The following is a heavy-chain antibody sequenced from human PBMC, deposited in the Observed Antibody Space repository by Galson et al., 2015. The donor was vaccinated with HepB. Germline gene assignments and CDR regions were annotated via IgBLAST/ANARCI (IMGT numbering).Heavy chain of an antibody. J-gene: IGHJ3*02. D-gene: IGHD2-2*01. CDR1: GFTFSSYS. CDR3: ARGSWDVVVPAAHLADAFDI. CDR2: ISSSSYI. V-gene: IGHV3-21*01. Sequence: SLRLSCAASGFTFSSYSMNWVRQAPGKGLEWVSSISSSSYIYYADSVKGRFTISRDNAKNSLYLQMNSLRAEDTAVYYCARGSWDVVVPAAHLADAFDIWGQGTMVTVSS.